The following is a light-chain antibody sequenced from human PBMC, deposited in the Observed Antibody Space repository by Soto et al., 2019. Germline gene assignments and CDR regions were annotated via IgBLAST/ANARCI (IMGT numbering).Light chain of an antibody. V-gene: IGKV3D-15*01. CDR3: QQYNNWPLT. CDR1: QSISIN. Sequence: EIVLTQSPGTLSVSPGDRVTLSCRASQSISINLAWYQHKPGQAPRLLIHGASTRATGIPARISGSGSGTEFTLIISGLQSEDFAVYYCQQYNNWPLTFGGGTKVDNK. J-gene: IGKJ4*01. CDR2: GAS.